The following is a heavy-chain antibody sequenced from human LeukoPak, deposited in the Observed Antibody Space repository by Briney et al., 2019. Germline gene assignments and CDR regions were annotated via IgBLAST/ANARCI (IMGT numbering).Heavy chain of an antibody. J-gene: IGHJ5*02. CDR1: GYTPTELS. D-gene: IGHD5-12*01. V-gene: IGHV1-24*01. CDR3: ATVVSRRGYSGYDEYNWFDP. CDR2: FDPEDGET. Sequence: ASVKVSCKVSGYTPTELSMHWVRQAPGKGLEWMGGFDPEDGETIYAQKFQGRVTMTEDTSTDTAYMEMSSLRSEDTAVYYCATVVSRRGYSGYDEYNWFDPWGQGTLVTVSS.